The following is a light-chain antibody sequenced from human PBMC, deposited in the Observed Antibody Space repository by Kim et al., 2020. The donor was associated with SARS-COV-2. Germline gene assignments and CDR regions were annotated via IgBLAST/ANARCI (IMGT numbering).Light chain of an antibody. CDR2: GAS. J-gene: IGKJ1*01. CDR3: QQYGSSPPQV. V-gene: IGKV3-20*01. Sequence: EIVLTQSPGTLSLSPGERATLSCRASQSVSSNYLAWYQQKPGQAPRLLIYGASRRATGIPDRFSGSGSGTDFTLTISRLEPEDFAMYYCQQYGSSPPQVFGQGTKVDIK. CDR1: QSVSSNY.